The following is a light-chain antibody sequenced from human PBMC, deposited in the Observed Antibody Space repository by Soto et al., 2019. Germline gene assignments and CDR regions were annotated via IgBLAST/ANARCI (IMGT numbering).Light chain of an antibody. V-gene: IGKV1-5*03. Sequence: DIQMTQSPSTLSASVGDGVTITCLATQTISTSLAWYQQIPGRAPKLLIYKASTLKSGVPSRFSGSGSGTEFTLTISSLQPDDFATYYCQHYNSYSEAFGQGTKVDIK. J-gene: IGKJ1*01. CDR1: QTISTS. CDR2: KAS. CDR3: QHYNSYSEA.